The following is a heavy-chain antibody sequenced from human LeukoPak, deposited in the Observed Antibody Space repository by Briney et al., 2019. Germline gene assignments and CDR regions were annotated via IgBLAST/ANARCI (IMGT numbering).Heavy chain of an antibody. V-gene: IGHV4-34*01. CDR1: GGSFSGYY. J-gene: IGHJ3*02. Sequence: SETLSLTCAVYGGSFSGYYWSWIRQPPGKGLEWIGEINHSGSTNYNPSLKSRVTISVDTSKNQFSLKLSSVTAADTAVYYCATTREDIVVVVAATPGAFDIWGQGTMVTVSS. CDR3: ATTREDIVVVVAATPGAFDI. CDR2: INHSGST. D-gene: IGHD2-15*01.